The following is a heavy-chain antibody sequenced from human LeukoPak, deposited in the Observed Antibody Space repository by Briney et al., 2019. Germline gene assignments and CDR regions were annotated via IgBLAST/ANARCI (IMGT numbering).Heavy chain of an antibody. D-gene: IGHD4-17*01. CDR2: ISYIGST. Sequence: SETLSLTCAVSADSFSSHYWTWIRQPPGKGLEWIGDISYIGSTNYNPSLKIRVTISIDTYKNQFSLKLRSVTAADTAVYYCARDLVTVSKGFDIWGQGTMVSVSS. CDR1: ADSFSSHY. CDR3: ARDLVTVSKGFDI. V-gene: IGHV4-59*11. J-gene: IGHJ3*02.